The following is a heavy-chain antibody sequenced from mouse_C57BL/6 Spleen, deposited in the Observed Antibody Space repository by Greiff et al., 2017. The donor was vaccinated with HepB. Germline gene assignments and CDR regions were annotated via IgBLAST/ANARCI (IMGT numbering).Heavy chain of an antibody. Sequence: DVKLVESGGGLVKPGGSLKLSCAASGFTFSDYGMHWVRQAPEKGLEWVAYISSGSSTIYYADTVKGRFTISRDNAKNTLFLQMTSLRAEDTAMYYCARPGLYHSYFDVWGTGTTVTVSS. CDR1: GFTFSDYG. CDR3: ARPGLYHSYFDV. V-gene: IGHV5-17*01. D-gene: IGHD2-12*01. CDR2: ISSGSSTI. J-gene: IGHJ1*03.